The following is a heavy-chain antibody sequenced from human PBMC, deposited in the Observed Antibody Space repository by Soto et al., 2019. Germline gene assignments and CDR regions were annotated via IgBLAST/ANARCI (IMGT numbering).Heavy chain of an antibody. CDR1: GFTFSSSW. V-gene: IGHV3-7*01. Sequence: EVQLVESGGGLVQPGGSLRLSCAASGFTFSSSWMSWVRQAPGKGLEWVANIKQDGSEKYYVDSVKGRFTISRDNAKNSLYLQMNSLIAEDTAVYYCARSGSSWYFMYYWGQGTLVTVSS. J-gene: IGHJ4*02. D-gene: IGHD6-13*01. CDR2: IKQDGSEK. CDR3: ARSGSSWYFMYY.